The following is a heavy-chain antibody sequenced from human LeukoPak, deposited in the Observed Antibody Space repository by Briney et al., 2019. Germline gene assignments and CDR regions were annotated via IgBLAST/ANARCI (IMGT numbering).Heavy chain of an antibody. CDR3: ASPLTETTPHDVFDI. V-gene: IGHV4-39*01. CDR2: IYYSGTT. Sequence: PSETLSLTCTVSGGSISSSSYYWGWIRQPPGKGLEWIGSIYYSGTTYYNPSLKSRLTISVDTSKNQFSLKLSSVTASDTAVYYCASPLTETTPHDVFDIWGKGKMVTVSS. CDR1: GGSISSSSYY. J-gene: IGHJ3*02. D-gene: IGHD1-20*01.